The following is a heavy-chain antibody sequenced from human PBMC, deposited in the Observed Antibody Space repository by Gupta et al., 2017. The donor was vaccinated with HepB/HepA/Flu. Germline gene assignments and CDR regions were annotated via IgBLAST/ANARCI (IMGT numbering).Heavy chain of an antibody. CDR3: ASQTRSCSSTSCYMPPYYMDV. D-gene: IGHD2-2*02. V-gene: IGHV1-18*01. J-gene: IGHJ6*03. CDR2: ISAYNGNT. CDR1: GYTFTSYG. Sequence: QVQLVQSGAEVKKPGASVKVSCKASGYTFTSYGISWVRQAPGQGLEWMGWISAYNGNTNYAQKLQGRVTMTTDTSTSTAYMELRSLRSDDTAVYYCASQTRSCSSTSCYMPPYYMDVWGKGTTVTVSS.